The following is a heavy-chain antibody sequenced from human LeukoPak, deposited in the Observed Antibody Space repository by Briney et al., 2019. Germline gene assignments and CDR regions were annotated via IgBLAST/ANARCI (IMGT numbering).Heavy chain of an antibody. V-gene: IGHV4-39*07. CDR1: GGSISSSIYY. CDR2: IYYSGST. J-gene: IGHJ4*02. Sequence: PSETLSLTCTVSGGSISSSIYYWGWIRQPPGKGLEWIGSIYYSGSTYYNPSLKSRVTISVDTSKNQFSLKLSSVTAADTAVYYCARAFKTGVRPYSYVDWGQGTLVTVSS. CDR3: ARAFKTGVRPYSYVD. D-gene: IGHD5-18*01.